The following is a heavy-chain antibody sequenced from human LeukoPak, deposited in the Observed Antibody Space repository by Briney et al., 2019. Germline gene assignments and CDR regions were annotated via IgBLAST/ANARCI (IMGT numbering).Heavy chain of an antibody. V-gene: IGHV3-21*01. J-gene: IGHJ4*02. D-gene: IGHD3-22*01. CDR3: ARDGLQAYYDSSGFFDY. CDR2: ISGSSSFI. Sequence: KPGGSLRLSCAASGLTFSSYNMNWVRQAPGKGLEWVSSISGSSSFISYADSMQGRFTISRDNARNSLYLQMNSLRAEDTAVYYCARDGLQAYYDSSGFFDYWGQGTLVTVSS. CDR1: GLTFSSYN.